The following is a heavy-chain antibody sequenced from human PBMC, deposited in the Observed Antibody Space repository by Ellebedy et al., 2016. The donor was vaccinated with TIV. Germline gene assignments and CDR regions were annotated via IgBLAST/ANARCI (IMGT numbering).Heavy chain of an antibody. CDR1: GFTFSSYG. V-gene: IGHV3-30*18. J-gene: IGHJ4*02. CDR2: ISDVGSNI. CDR3: AKDRAAKCLKAFED. Sequence: PGGSLRLSCEASGFTFSSYGMTWVRQAPGKGLEWVPVISDVGSNIYYADSVKGRFTISRDDSKNKLYLQMDSLRAEDTAVYYCAKDRAAKCLKAFEDWGQGTLVTVSS. D-gene: IGHD5/OR15-5a*01.